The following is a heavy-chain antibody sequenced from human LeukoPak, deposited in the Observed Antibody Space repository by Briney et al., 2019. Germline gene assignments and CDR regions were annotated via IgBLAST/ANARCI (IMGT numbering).Heavy chain of an antibody. CDR3: ARVGCTGGSCYGWFDP. CDR2: INPNSGGT. D-gene: IGHD2-15*01. Sequence: ASVKVSCKASGYTFTGYYMHWVRQAPGQGLEWMGWINPNSGGTNSAQKFQGRVTMTRDTSISTAYMELSRLRSDDTAVYYCARVGCTGGSCYGWFDPWGQGTRVTVSS. J-gene: IGHJ5*02. CDR1: GYTFTGYY. V-gene: IGHV1-2*02.